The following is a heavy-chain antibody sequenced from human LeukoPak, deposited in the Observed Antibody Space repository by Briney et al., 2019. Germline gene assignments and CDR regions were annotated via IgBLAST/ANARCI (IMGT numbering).Heavy chain of an antibody. Sequence: GGSLRLSCAASGFTFSSYAMSWVRQAPGKGLEWVSAISGSGGSTYYADSVKGRFTISRDNSKNTLYLQMNSLRAEDAAVYYCAKLYGSGEAKNWFDPWAREPCHRLL. CDR3: AKLYGSGEAKNWFDP. J-gene: IGHJ5*02. V-gene: IGHV3-23*01. CDR1: GFTFSSYA. CDR2: ISGSGGST. D-gene: IGHD3-10*01.